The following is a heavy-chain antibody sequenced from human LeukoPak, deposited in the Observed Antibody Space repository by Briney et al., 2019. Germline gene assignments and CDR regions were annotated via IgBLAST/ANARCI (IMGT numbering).Heavy chain of an antibody. CDR3: ARDPRYCSGGSCYLAY. CDR2: ISAYNGST. CDR1: GYTFTSYG. Sequence: ASVKVSCKASGYTFTSYGISWVRQAPGQGLEWMGWISAYNGSTNYAQKLQGRVTMTTDTSTSTAYMELRSLRSDDTAVYYCARDPRYCSGGSCYLAYWGQGTLVTVSS. V-gene: IGHV1-18*01. D-gene: IGHD2-15*01. J-gene: IGHJ4*02.